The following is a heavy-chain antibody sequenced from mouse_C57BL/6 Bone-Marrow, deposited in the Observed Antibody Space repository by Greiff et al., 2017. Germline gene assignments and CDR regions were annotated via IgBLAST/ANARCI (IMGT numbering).Heavy chain of an antibody. D-gene: IGHD2-5*01. CDR1: GFNIKDDY. J-gene: IGHJ1*03. CDR2: IDPENGDT. Sequence: EVQLQQSGAELVRPGASVKLSCTASGFNIKDDYMHWVKQRPEQGLEWIGWIDPENGDTEYASKFQGKATITADTSSNTAYLQLSSLTSEDTAVYYCTTDYYSNYWYFDVWGTGTTVTVSS. CDR3: TTDYYSNYWYFDV. V-gene: IGHV14-4*01.